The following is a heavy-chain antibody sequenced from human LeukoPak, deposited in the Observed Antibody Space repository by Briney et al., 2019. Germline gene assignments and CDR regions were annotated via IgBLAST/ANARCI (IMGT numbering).Heavy chain of an antibody. CDR2: IYHSGST. Sequence: SETLSLTCAVSGGSISSGGYSWSWIRQPQGKGLEWIGYIYHSGSTYYNPSLKSRVTISVDRSKNQFSLKLSSVTAADTAVYYCAREVEDSSGYYFGYWGQGTLVTVSS. CDR1: GGSISSGGYS. CDR3: AREVEDSSGYYFGY. D-gene: IGHD3-22*01. J-gene: IGHJ4*02. V-gene: IGHV4-30-2*01.